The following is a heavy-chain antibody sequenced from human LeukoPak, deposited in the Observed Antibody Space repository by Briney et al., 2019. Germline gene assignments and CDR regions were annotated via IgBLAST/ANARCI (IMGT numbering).Heavy chain of an antibody. CDR2: IYYSGST. D-gene: IGHD3-22*01. CDR3: ASHDSSGYYYFDY. Sequence: SETLSLTCTVSGGSISSYYWSWIRQPPGKGLEWIGYIYYSGSTNYNPSLKSRVTISVDTSKNQFSLKLSSVTAADTAVYYCASHDSSGYYYFDYWGQGTLVTVSS. V-gene: IGHV4-59*01. CDR1: GGSISSYY. J-gene: IGHJ4*02.